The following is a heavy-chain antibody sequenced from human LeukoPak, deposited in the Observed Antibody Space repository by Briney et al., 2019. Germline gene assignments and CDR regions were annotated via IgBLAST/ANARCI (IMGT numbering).Heavy chain of an antibody. V-gene: IGHV4-34*01. CDR3: AGGLYYFDY. CDR1: GGSFSGYY. J-gene: IGHJ4*02. Sequence: SETLSLTCAVYGGSFSGYYWSWIRQPPGKGLEWIGGINHSGSTNYNPSLKSRVTISVDTSKNQFSLKLSSVTAADTAVYYCAGGLYYFDYWGQGTLVTVSS. CDR2: INHSGST.